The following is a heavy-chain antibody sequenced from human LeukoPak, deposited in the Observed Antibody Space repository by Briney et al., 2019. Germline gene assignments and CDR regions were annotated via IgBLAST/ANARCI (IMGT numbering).Heavy chain of an antibody. CDR2: IYYSGST. CDR1: GGSISSYY. V-gene: IGHV4-59*01. J-gene: IGHJ4*02. D-gene: IGHD6-6*01. CDR3: ARVATSSSSRPYYFDY. Sequence: SETLSLTCTVSGGSISSYYWSWIRQPPGKGLEWIGYIYYSGSTNYNPSLKSRVTISVDTSKNQFSLKLSSVTAADTAVYYCARVATSSSSRPYYFDYWGQGTLVTVSS.